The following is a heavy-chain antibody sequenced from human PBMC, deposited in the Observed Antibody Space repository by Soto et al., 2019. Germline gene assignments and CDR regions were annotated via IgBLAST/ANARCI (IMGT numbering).Heavy chain of an antibody. Sequence: QVQLVESGGGVVQPGRSLRLSCAASGFTFSSYGMHWVRPAPGKGLEWVAVIWDDGSNKYYADSVKGRFTISRDNSKNTLYLQMNSLRAEDTAVYYWAIGGEVLRRRWFDPWGQGTLVTVSS. CDR2: IWDDGSNK. CDR1: GFTFSSYG. J-gene: IGHJ5*02. D-gene: IGHD2-15*01. CDR3: AIGGEVLRRRWFDP. V-gene: IGHV3-33*01.